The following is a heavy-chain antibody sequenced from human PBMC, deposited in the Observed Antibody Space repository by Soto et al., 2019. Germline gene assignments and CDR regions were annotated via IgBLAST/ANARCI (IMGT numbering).Heavy chain of an antibody. V-gene: IGHV4-34*01. D-gene: IGHD3-3*01. CDR3: ARAARAIFGVVSPFDY. CDR1: GGSFSGYY. J-gene: IGHJ4*02. Sequence: QVQLQQWGAGLLKPSETLSLTCAVYGGSFSGYYWSWIRQPPGKGLEWIGEINHSGSTNYNPSLKRRVTISVDTSKNQFSLKLSSVTAADTAVYYCARAARAIFGVVSPFDYWGQGTLVTVSS. CDR2: INHSGST.